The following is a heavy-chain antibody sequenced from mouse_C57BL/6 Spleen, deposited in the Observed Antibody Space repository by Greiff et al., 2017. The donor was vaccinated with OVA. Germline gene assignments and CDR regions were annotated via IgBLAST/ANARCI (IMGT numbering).Heavy chain of an antibody. V-gene: IGHV1-82*01. J-gene: IGHJ4*01. CDR1: GYAFSSSW. D-gene: IGHD4-1*01. CDR2: IYPGDGDT. Sequence: QVQLQQSGPELVKPGASVKISCKASGYAFSSSWMNWVKQRPGKGLEWIGRIYPGDGDTNYNGKFKGKATLTADKSSSTAYMQLSSLTSEDSAVYFCARWEGDAMYYWGQGTSVTVSS. CDR3: ARWEGDAMYY.